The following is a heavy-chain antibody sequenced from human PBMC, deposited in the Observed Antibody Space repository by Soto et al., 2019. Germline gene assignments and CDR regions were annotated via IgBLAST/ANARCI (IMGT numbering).Heavy chain of an antibody. V-gene: IGHV4-59*12. CDR3: TRGLFSGSSYSGSWYYFDS. J-gene: IGHJ4*02. Sequence: PSETLSLTCTVSGCSISSYYWSWIRQPPGKGLEWIGYIYYSGSTNYNPSLKSRVTISVDTSKNQFSLKLSSVTAADTAVYYCTRGLFSGSSYSGSWYYFDSWGQGTMVTVSS. CDR1: GCSISSYY. CDR2: IYYSGST. D-gene: IGHD1-26*01.